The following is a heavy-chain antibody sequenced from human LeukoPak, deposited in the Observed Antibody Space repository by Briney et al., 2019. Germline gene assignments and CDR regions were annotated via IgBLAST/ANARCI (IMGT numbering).Heavy chain of an antibody. Sequence: ASVKVSCKASEYTFTSYDINWVRQATGQGLEWMGWMNPSSGSTGYAQKCQGRVTMTRDTSISTAYMELSSLRSEDTAVYFCARSNYGGKRWFDPWGQGTLVIVSS. CDR3: ARSNYGGKRWFDP. CDR2: MNPSSGST. CDR1: EYTFTSYD. D-gene: IGHD4-23*01. J-gene: IGHJ5*02. V-gene: IGHV1-8*01.